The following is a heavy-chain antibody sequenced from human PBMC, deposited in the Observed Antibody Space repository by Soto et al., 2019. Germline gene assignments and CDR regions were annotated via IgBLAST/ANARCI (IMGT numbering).Heavy chain of an antibody. D-gene: IGHD2-2*01. V-gene: IGHV1-69*13. J-gene: IGHJ5*02. Sequence: SVKVSCKASGGTFSSSAISWVRQAPGHGLEWMGGIIPIFGTANYAQKFQGRVTITADESTSTAYMELSSLRSDDTAVYYCARDWTSPSCTTNSCPRGGWFDPWGQGTLVTASS. CDR2: IIPIFGTA. CDR3: ARDWTSPSCTTNSCPRGGWFDP. CDR1: GGTFSSSA.